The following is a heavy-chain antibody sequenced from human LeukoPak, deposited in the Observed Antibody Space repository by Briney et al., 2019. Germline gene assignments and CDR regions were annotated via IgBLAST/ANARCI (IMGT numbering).Heavy chain of an antibody. D-gene: IGHD4-11*01. CDR1: GGSISSYY. CDR3: ASLLTTVTTPNFDY. J-gene: IGHJ4*02. CDR2: IYHSGST. V-gene: IGHV4-59*12. Sequence: SETLSLTCTVSGGSISSYYWSWIRQPPGKGLEWIGYIYHSGSTYYNPSLKSRVTISVDRSKNQFSLKLSSVTAADTAVYYCASLLTTVTTPNFDYWGQGTLVTVSS.